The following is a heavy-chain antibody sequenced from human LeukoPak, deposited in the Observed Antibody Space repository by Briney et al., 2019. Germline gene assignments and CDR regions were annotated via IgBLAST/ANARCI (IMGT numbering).Heavy chain of an antibody. V-gene: IGHV4-59*08. CDR2: IYYRGST. Sequence: SETLSLTCTVSGGSISSYYWSWIRQPPGKGLEWIGYIYYRGSTNYNPSLKSRVTISVDTSKNQFSLKLSSVTAADTAVYYCARLVDWFDPWGQGTLVTVSS. J-gene: IGHJ5*02. CDR3: ARLVDWFDP. CDR1: GGSISSYY.